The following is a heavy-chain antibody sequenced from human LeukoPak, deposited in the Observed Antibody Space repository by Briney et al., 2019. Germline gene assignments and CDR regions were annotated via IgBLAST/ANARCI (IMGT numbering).Heavy chain of an antibody. CDR1: GFTFSSYA. Sequence: GGSLRLSCAASGFTFSSYAMHWVRQAPGKGLEWVSSISGSGSSTWYADSVKGRFTISKDNSKNTLYLQMNSLRAEDTAVYYCAKIPRYYYDSSGYYNYFDYWGQGTLVTVSS. CDR2: ISGSGSST. V-gene: IGHV3-23*01. D-gene: IGHD3-22*01. CDR3: AKIPRYYYDSSGYYNYFDY. J-gene: IGHJ4*02.